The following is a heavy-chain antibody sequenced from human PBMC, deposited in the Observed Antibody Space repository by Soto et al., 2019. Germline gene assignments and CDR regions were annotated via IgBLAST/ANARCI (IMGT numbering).Heavy chain of an antibody. CDR3: ATVGRVEVD. CDR1: GFIFSTYA. Sequence: PGGSLSLSCAAYGFIFSTYAMTWVSQAPGKGLAWVSGIRGSGGNTYYADSVKGRFIISRDNSKNTMFGQMNSPSAADTAVSYCATVGRVEVDWGQGTLVTVSS. V-gene: IGHV3-23*01. CDR2: IRGSGGNT. D-gene: IGHD2-15*01. J-gene: IGHJ4*02.